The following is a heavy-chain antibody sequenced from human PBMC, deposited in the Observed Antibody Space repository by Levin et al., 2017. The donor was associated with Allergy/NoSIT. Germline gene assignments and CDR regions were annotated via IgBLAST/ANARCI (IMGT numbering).Heavy chain of an antibody. Sequence: SVKVSCKASGGTFSSYAISWVRQAPGQGLEWMGGIIPIFGTANYAQKFQGRVTITADESTSTAYMELSSLRSEDTAVYYCAREDLGTPRVPPVLRFLEWTDYGMDVWGQGTTVTVSS. V-gene: IGHV1-69*13. CDR3: AREDLGTPRVPPVLRFLEWTDYGMDV. D-gene: IGHD3-3*01. CDR1: GGTFSSYA. J-gene: IGHJ6*02. CDR2: IIPIFGTA.